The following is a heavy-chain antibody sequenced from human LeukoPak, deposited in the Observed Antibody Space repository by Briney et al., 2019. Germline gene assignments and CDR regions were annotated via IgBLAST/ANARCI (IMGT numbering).Heavy chain of an antibody. CDR1: GVSISNFY. V-gene: IGHV4-59*12. CDR2: IYYSGRT. D-gene: IGHD2/OR15-2a*01. CDR3: ASEAVIRGVTYFDY. Sequence: SETLSLTCSVSGVSISNFYWSWIRPPPGKGLEWIGYIYYSGRTNYNLSLKSRVTISVDTSKTAFTQMRSSGTAATPAVYSCASEAVIRGVTYFDYWGEGTVVTVSS. J-gene: IGHJ4*02.